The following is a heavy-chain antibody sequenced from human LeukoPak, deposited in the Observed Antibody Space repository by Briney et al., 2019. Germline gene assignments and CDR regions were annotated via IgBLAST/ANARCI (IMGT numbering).Heavy chain of an antibody. CDR1: GYSISSGYY. CDR2: IYHSGST. CDR3: AREEQWLVSDSWYFDY. Sequence: SETLSLTCTVSGYSISSGYYWGWIRQPPGKGLEWIGSIYHSGSTYYNPSLKSRVTISVDTSKNQSSLKLSSVTAADTAVYYCAREEQWLVSDSWYFDYWGQGTLVTVSS. D-gene: IGHD6-19*01. J-gene: IGHJ4*02. V-gene: IGHV4-38-2*02.